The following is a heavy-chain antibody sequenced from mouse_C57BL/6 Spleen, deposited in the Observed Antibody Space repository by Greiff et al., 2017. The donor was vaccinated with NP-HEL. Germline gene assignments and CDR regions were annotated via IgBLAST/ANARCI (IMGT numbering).Heavy chain of an antibody. J-gene: IGHJ2*01. CDR1: GYAFSSSW. D-gene: IGHD2-3*01. V-gene: IGHV1-82*01. CDR3: ARGDGYYAVYFDY. Sequence: VQLQQSGPELVKPGASVKISCKASGYAFSSSWMNWVKQRPGKGLEWIGRIYPGDGDTNYNGKFKGKATLTADKSSSKAYMQLSSLTSEDSAVYFCARGDGYYAVYFDYWGQGTTLTVSS. CDR2: IYPGDGDT.